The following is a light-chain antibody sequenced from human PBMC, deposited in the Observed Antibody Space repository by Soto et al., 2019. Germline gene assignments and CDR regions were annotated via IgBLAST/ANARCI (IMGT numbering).Light chain of an antibody. CDR1: QSVFYSSNNKNY. CDR2: WAS. V-gene: IGKV4-1*01. J-gene: IGKJ4*01. CDR3: QKYNSAPLT. Sequence: DIVMTQSPDSLAVSLGERATINCKSSQSVFYSSNNKNYLAWYQQKPGQPPKLLIYWASTRESGVPDRFSGSGSGTDFSLTITGLQAEDVAVYYCQKYNSAPLTFGGGTKVEIK.